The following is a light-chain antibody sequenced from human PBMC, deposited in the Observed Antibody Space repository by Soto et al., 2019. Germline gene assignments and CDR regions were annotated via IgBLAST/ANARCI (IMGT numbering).Light chain of an antibody. CDR1: QSVSGH. Sequence: EIVLTQSPAILSLYPGERVTLSCRASQSVSGHVAWYQQRPGQRPRLLIYDASIRGTGISARFSGSGSGTDYTITISRLDPEDFAVYYCQWRSNWPIFGGGTKIEVK. V-gene: IGKV3-11*01. CDR3: QWRSNWPI. CDR2: DAS. J-gene: IGKJ4*01.